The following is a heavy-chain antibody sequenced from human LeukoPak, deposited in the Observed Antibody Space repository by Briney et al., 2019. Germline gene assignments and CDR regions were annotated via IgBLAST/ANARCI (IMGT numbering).Heavy chain of an antibody. D-gene: IGHD6-13*01. CDR2: IRYDGSNK. J-gene: IGHJ4*02. Sequence: GGSLRLSCAASGFTFSSYGMHWVRQAPGKALEWVAFIRYDGSNKYYADSVKGRFTISRDNSKNTLYLQMNSLRAEDTAVYYCAKGQAAAGTWPPDYWGQGTLVTVSS. V-gene: IGHV3-30*02. CDR1: GFTFSSYG. CDR3: AKGQAAAGTWPPDY.